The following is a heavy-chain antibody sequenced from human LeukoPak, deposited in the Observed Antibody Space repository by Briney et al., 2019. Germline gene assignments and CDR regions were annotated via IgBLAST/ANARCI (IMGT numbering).Heavy chain of an antibody. D-gene: IGHD6-6*01. CDR3: ASLIAATGY. J-gene: IGHJ4*02. V-gene: IGHV4-34*01. CDR2: INHSGST. Sequence: PSETLSLTCAVYGGSFSGYYWSWIRQPPGKGLEWIGEINHSGSTNYNPSLKSRVTISVDTSKNQFSLKLSSVTAADTAVYYCASLIAATGYWGQGTLVTVSS. CDR1: GGSFSGYY.